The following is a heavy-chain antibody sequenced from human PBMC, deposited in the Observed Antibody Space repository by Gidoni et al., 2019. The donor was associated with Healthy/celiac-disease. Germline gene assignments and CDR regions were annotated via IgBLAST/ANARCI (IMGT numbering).Heavy chain of an antibody. D-gene: IGHD3-3*01. CDR3: ARGLPDWSGLNWFDP. J-gene: IGHJ5*02. V-gene: IGHV4-31*03. CDR1: GGSISSGGYY. Sequence: QVQLQESGPGLVKPSQTLSLTCTVSGGSISSGGYYWSWIRQHPGKGLEWIWYIYYSGSTYYNPSLKSRFPISVDTSKNQFSLKLSSVPAADTAVYYCARGLPDWSGLNWFDPWGQGTLVTVSS. CDR2: IYYSGST.